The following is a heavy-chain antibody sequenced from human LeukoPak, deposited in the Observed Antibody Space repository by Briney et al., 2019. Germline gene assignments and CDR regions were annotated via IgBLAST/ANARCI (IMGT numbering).Heavy chain of an antibody. Sequence: PSETLSLTCTIFGASPSDYYWSWVRQPPGKGLEWIGYIHHTGSFDYNPSLNSRATISLDTSKNQFSLKLPSVTAADTAVYYCTRGHWALDCWGQGPLVTVSS. CDR3: TRGHWALDC. J-gene: IGHJ4*02. V-gene: IGHV4-59*01. CDR2: IHHTGSF. CDR1: GASPSDYY. D-gene: IGHD3-16*01.